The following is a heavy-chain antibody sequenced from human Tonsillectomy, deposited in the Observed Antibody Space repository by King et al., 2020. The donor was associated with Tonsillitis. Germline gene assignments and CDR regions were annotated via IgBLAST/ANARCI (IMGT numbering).Heavy chain of an antibody. CDR2: IYHSGST. CDR1: GASISSYY. CDR3: ARVHSSTYWYFDL. D-gene: IGHD6-13*01. Sequence: QLQESGPGLVKPSETLSLTCTVSGASISSYYWSWIRQPPRKGLEWNGYIYHSGSTDYNPSLKSRVTISVDTSKNQFSLKLSSVTAADTAVYYCARVHSSTYWYFDLWGRGTLVTVSS. J-gene: IGHJ2*01. V-gene: IGHV4-59*01.